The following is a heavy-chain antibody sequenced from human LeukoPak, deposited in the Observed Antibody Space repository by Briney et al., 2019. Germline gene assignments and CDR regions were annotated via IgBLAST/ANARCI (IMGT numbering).Heavy chain of an antibody. V-gene: IGHV3-7*04. J-gene: IGHJ4*02. CDR3: ARSRGLDY. CDR2: IEQDGTEK. Sequence: PGGSLRLSCAASGFTLSTYWMTWVRQAPGKGLEWVANIEQDGTEKHYVDSVKGRFTVSRDNAKNSLYLQMNSLRDDDTAVYYCARSRGLDYWGQGTLVTVSS. CDR1: GFTLSTYW. D-gene: IGHD3-16*01.